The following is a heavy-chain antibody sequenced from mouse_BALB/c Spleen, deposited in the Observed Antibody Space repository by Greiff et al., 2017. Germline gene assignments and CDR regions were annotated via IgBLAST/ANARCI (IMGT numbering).Heavy chain of an antibody. CDR3: ARYPSYGYWFAY. D-gene: IGHD1-2*01. CDR2: ILPGSGST. V-gene: IGHV1-9*01. Sequence: VQLVESGAELMKPGASVKISCKATGYTFSSYWIEWVKQRPGHGLEWIGEILPGSGSTNYNEKFKGKATFTADTSSNTAYMQLSSLTSEDSAVYYCARYPSYGYWFAYWGQGTLVTVSA. CDR1: GYTFSSYW. J-gene: IGHJ3*01.